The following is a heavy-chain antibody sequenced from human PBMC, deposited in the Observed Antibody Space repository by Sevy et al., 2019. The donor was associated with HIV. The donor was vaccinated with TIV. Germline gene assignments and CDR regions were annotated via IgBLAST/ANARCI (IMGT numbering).Heavy chain of an antibody. J-gene: IGHJ3*02. Sequence: GGSLRLSCAASGFTFSSYAMSWVRQAPGKGLEWVSAISGSGGSTYYADSVKGRFTISRDNSKNTLYLQMNSRRAEDTAVYYCAKDRTSGGSCDAFDIWGQGTMVTVSS. CDR1: GFTFSSYA. V-gene: IGHV3-23*01. CDR3: AKDRTSGGSCDAFDI. D-gene: IGHD2-15*01. CDR2: ISGSGGST.